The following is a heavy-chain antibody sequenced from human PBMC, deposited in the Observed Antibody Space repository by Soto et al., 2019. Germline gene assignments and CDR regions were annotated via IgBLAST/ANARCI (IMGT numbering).Heavy chain of an antibody. V-gene: IGHV4-4*07. CDR2: IYSNGIT. CDR1: GGSISNYN. J-gene: IGHJ3*02. D-gene: IGHD2-2*01. Sequence: QVQLQESGPGLVRPSETLSLTCTVSGGSISNYNWNWIRQSAGKGLEWIGRIYSNGITYYSPSLKSRVTMSVDTPYTLISLKLGSVSVADTAMYYSARERTYQLSGDAARDIWGLRTMVTVSS. CDR3: ARERTYQLSGDAARDI.